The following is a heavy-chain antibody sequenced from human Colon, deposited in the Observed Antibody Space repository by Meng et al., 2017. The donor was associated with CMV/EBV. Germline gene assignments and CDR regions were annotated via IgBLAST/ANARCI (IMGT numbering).Heavy chain of an antibody. CDR2: IKEDGSEQ. J-gene: IGHJ4*02. CDR1: GVNLSDYQ. D-gene: IGHD3-10*01. Sequence: GESLKISCVASGVNLSDYQMNWVRQAPGKGLEWVANIKEDGSEQFYADSVKGRFTISRDNAKNSLYLQMNSLRAGDTALYYCGKNRVESWGQGTLVTVSS. V-gene: IGHV3-7*01. CDR3: GKNRVES.